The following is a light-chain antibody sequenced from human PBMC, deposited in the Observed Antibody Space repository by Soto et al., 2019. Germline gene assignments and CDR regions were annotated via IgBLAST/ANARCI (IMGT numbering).Light chain of an antibody. CDR1: QNLHSF. J-gene: IGKJ5*01. CDR2: DGS. Sequence: EIGLTQSPATLSVSPGERVTLSCRASQNLHSFLNWYQQRPGQAPRPLIYDGSKRAAGVPDRISGDGSGTDYTLTISSLEPEDFAVYYCQQRTRWPMTFGQGTRQEIK. V-gene: IGKV3-11*01. CDR3: QQRTRWPMT.